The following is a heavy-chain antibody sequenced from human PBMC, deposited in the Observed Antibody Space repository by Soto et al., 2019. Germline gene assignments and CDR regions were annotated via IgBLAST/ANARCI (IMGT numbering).Heavy chain of an antibody. V-gene: IGHV3-48*02. D-gene: IGHD1-1*01. CDR3: ARDRDDDEDFDS. J-gene: IGHJ4*02. CDR1: GFTISTYN. Sequence: GTLRLACAASGFTISTYNMNWVRHAPGRGLAWISFISGSSRTTSYAASVMGRFTISRDDARNSLYLQMRRLRDDDTAVYYCARDRDDDEDFDSWGQGTLVTVSS. CDR2: ISGSSRTT.